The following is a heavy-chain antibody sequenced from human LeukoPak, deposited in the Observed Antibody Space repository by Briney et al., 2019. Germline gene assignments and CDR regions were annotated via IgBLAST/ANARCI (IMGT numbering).Heavy chain of an antibody. V-gene: IGHV4-39*07. Sequence: PSETLSLTCTVSGGSISSSSYYWGWIRQPPGKGLEWIGSIYYSGSTNYNPSLKSRVTISVDTSKNQFSLKLRSVTTADTGVYYCARGRAIVGPWGQGTLVTVSS. CDR2: IYYSGST. CDR1: GGSISSSSYY. D-gene: IGHD3-22*01. J-gene: IGHJ5*02. CDR3: ARGRAIVGP.